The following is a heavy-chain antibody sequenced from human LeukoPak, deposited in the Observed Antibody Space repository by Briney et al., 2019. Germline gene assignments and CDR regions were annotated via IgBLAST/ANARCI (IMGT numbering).Heavy chain of an antibody. CDR1: GGSISSSSYY. V-gene: IGHV4-39*07. CDR3: ARMATVNDY. CDR2: INHSGST. Sequence: PSETLSLTCTVSGGSISSSSYYWGWIRQPPGKGLEWIGEINHSGSTNYNPSLKSRVTISVDTSKNQFSLKLSSVTAADTAVYYCARMATVNDYWGQGTLVTVSS. J-gene: IGHJ4*02. D-gene: IGHD5-24*01.